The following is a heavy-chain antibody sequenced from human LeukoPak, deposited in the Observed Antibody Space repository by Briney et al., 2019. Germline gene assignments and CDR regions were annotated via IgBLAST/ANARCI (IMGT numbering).Heavy chain of an antibody. CDR2: ISYDGSNK. Sequence: PGGSLRLSCAASGFTFSSYWMSWVRQAPGKGLEWVAVISYDGSNKYYADSVKGRFTISRDNSKNTLYLQMNSLRAEDTAVYYCAKDLVDYDSSGYYPPLDYWGQGTLVTVSS. V-gene: IGHV3-30*18. CDR1: GFTFSSYW. D-gene: IGHD3-22*01. CDR3: AKDLVDYDSSGYYPPLDY. J-gene: IGHJ4*02.